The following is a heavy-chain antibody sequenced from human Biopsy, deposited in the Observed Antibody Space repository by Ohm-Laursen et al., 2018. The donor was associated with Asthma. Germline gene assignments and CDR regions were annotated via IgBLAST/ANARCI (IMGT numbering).Heavy chain of an antibody. D-gene: IGHD3-22*01. CDR3: ARGDSSNWSHYYFDY. V-gene: IGHV3-7*05. CDR2: IKEDGSEK. Sequence: SLRLSCTASGFTFSTSWMTWVRQAPGKGLEWVANIKEDGSEKNYVDSVKGRFTISRDYSKNTLYLQMHSLRAEDTAVYYCARGDSSNWSHYYFDYWGQGTLVTVSS. J-gene: IGHJ4*02. CDR1: GFTFSTSW.